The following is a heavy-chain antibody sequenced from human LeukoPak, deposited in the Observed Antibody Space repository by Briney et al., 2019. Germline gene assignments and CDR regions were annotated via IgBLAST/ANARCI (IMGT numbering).Heavy chain of an antibody. Sequence: GGSLRLSCVASGFDFNYYDMNWVRQAPGKGLEWVSSISSKSTYIDSADSTKGRFTISRDNANNSVFLQMSSLRPEDTAVYYCARRGGLSSGRGFGHWGQGTLVTVSS. CDR1: GFDFNYYD. V-gene: IGHV3-21*01. CDR2: ISSKSTYI. D-gene: IGHD3-16*01. J-gene: IGHJ4*02. CDR3: ARRGGLSSGRGFGH.